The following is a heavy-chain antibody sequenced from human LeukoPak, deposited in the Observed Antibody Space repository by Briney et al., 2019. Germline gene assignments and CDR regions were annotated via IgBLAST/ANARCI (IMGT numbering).Heavy chain of an antibody. CDR1: GGSISSYY. V-gene: IGHV4-59*01. CDR3: ARDLGDGYNGGWFDP. J-gene: IGHJ5*02. CDR2: IYYSGST. Sequence: PSETLSLTCTVSGGSISSYYWSWIRQPPGKGLEWIGYIYYSGSTNYNPSLKSRVTISVDTSKNQFSLKLSSVTAADTAVYYCARDLGDGYNGGWFDPWGQGTLVTVPS. D-gene: IGHD5-24*01.